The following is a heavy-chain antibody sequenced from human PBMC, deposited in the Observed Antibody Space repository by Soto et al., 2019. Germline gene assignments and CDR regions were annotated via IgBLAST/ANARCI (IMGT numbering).Heavy chain of an antibody. J-gene: IGHJ6*02. V-gene: IGHV4-39*01. Sequence: PSETLSLTCTVSGGSISSCSYYWGWIRQPPGKGLEWIGSIYYSGRTYYNPSLKSRVTISVDTSKNQFSLKLSSVTAADTAVYSCARRAVTTIYYYYYGMDVWGQGTKVTVS. D-gene: IGHD4-4*01. CDR1: GGSISSCSYY. CDR3: ARRAVTTIYYYYYGMDV. CDR2: IYYSGRT.